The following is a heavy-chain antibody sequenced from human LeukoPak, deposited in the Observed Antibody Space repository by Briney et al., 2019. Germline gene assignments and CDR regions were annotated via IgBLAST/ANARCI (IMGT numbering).Heavy chain of an antibody. J-gene: IGHJ6*03. CDR3: ARGRKWELLSVFYMDV. CDR1: GGSISSSSYY. Sequence: SETLSLTCTVSGGSISSSSYYWSWIRQPPGKGLEWIGEINHSGSTNYNPSLKSRVTISVDTSKNQFSLKLSSVTAADTAVYYCARGRKWELLSVFYMDVWGKGTTVTVSS. CDR2: INHSGST. V-gene: IGHV4-39*07. D-gene: IGHD1-26*01.